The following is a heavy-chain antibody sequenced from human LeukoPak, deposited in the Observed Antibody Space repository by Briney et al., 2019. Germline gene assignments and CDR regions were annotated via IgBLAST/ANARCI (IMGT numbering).Heavy chain of an antibody. D-gene: IGHD3-22*01. CDR1: GFTFSNYG. V-gene: IGHV3-33*01. CDR2: IWFDGSNK. Sequence: GGSLRLSCAASGFTFSNYGIHWVRQAPGKGLEWVAVIWFDGSNKYNADSVKGRFTISRDNSKNTLSLQMNSLRAEDTAVYYCTRDAYYYDSSGYYRFYFYYYMDVWGKGTTVTVSS. CDR3: TRDAYYYDSSGYYRFYFYYYMDV. J-gene: IGHJ6*03.